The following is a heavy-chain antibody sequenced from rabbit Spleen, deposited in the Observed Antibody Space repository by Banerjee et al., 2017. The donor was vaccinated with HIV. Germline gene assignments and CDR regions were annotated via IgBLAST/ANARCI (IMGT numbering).Heavy chain of an antibody. Sequence: QSLEESGGDLVKPGASLTLTCTASGFSFSTNYDMCWVRQAPGKGLEWIGCIYTGNGKNYYASWAKGRFTISKASSTTVTLEMTSLTAADTATYFCARDTATSFSTYGMDLWGQGTLVTVS. J-gene: IGHJ6*01. D-gene: IGHD1-1*01. CDR2: IYTGNGKN. CDR1: GFSFSTNYD. V-gene: IGHV1S40*01. CDR3: ARDTATSFSTYGMDL.